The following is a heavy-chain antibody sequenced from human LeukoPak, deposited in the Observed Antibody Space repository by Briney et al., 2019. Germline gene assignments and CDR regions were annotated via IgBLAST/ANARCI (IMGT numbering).Heavy chain of an antibody. J-gene: IGHJ4*02. CDR2: VYPDDSDT. D-gene: IGHD2-21*02. CDR3: ARHRYCGGDCYPYDY. Sequence: GESLKISCKGSGNSFISYWIAWVRQVPGKGLEWMGIVYPDDSDTRYSPSFQGQVTISADKSISTAYLQWSSLKASDTAMYYCARHRYCGGDCYPYDYWGQGTLVTVSS. V-gene: IGHV5-51*01. CDR1: GNSFISYW.